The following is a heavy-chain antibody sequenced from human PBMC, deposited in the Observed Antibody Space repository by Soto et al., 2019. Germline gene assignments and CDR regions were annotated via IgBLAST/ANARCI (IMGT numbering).Heavy chain of an antibody. D-gene: IGHD3-9*01. V-gene: IGHV3-43*01. CDR2: INGGGDSP. CDR1: GFTFDRTT. CDR3: IKDRDWSFEY. J-gene: IGHJ4*02. Sequence: DVQLVQSGGVVVEPGGSLRLSCTASGFTFDRTTMHWARQAPGKGLEWVSFINGGGDSPYYADSVKGRFTMSRENRKNSLYLQMNSLRIEDTAVYYCIKDRDWSFEYWGQGTPVTVSS.